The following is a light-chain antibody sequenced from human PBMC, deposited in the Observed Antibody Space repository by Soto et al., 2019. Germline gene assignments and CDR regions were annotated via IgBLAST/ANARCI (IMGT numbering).Light chain of an antibody. CDR2: DAS. J-gene: IGKJ5*01. V-gene: IGKV3-15*01. CDR1: QSVSSN. Sequence: EIVMTQSPGTLCVSPGERATLSCRASQSVSSNLAWYQQKPGQAPRLLISDASTRATGIPARFSGSGSGTEFTLTVSSLQSEDFAVYYCQQYIKWPITFGQGTRLEI. CDR3: QQYIKWPIT.